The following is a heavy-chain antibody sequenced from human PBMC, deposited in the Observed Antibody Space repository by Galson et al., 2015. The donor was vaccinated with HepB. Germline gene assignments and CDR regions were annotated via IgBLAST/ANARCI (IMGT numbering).Heavy chain of an antibody. D-gene: IGHD6-13*01. J-gene: IGHJ4*02. V-gene: IGHV3-7*03. CDR2: INDYGSAK. CDR1: GFPFSTHW. CDR3: AKIRSSSWYFFDY. Sequence: SLRLSCAASGFPFSTHWMSWVRQAPGNGLEWVANINDYGSAKYYVDSVKGRFTISRDNAKNSLYLQMNSLRAEDTAVYYCAKIRSSSWYFFDYWGQGTLVTVSS.